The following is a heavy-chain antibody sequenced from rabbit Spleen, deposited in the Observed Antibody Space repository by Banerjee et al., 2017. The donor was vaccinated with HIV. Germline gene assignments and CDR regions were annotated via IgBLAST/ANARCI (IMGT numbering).Heavy chain of an antibody. J-gene: IGHJ3*01. CDR3: ARSTDGYSSSLGVLPSRLDV. CDR1: GFDFSNYG. D-gene: IGHD1-1*01. Sequence: QEQLVESGGGLVQPGGSLKLSCKASGFDFSNYGVSWVRQAPGKGLEWIGYIESIFGNTYYANWVNGRFTISSHNAQNTLYLQLSSLTAADTATYFCARSTDGYSSSLGVLPSRLDVWGQGTLVTGS. CDR2: IESIFGNT. V-gene: IGHV1S47*01.